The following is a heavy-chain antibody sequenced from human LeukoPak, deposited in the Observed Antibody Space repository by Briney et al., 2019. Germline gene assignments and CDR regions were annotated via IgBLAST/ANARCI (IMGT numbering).Heavy chain of an antibody. J-gene: IGHJ4*02. CDR1: GYTFTNYY. V-gene: IGHV1-46*01. Sequence: ASVKVSCKASGYTFTNYYMHWVRQAPGQGLEWMGVIHPSEGNTNYARKFQGRVTMTRDTSTSTVYMELSSLRSDDTAVFYCARAVVDSSGWETLDYWGQGTLVTVSS. CDR3: ARAVVDSSGWETLDY. D-gene: IGHD6-19*01. CDR2: IHPSEGNT.